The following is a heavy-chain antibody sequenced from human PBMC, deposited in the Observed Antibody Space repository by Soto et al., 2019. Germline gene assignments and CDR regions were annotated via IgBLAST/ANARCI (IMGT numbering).Heavy chain of an antibody. Sequence: QLQLQESGPGLVKPSETLSLTCTVSGGSISSSSYYWGWIRQPPGKGLEWIGSIYYSGSTYYNPSLKSRVTVPVDTPKNQLSLKLSSVTAADTAVYCCARLGKTGYCSSTSCYTNWFAPWGQGTLVTVSS. CDR1: GGSISSSSYY. CDR3: ARLGKTGYCSSTSCYTNWFAP. D-gene: IGHD2-2*02. J-gene: IGHJ5*02. V-gene: IGHV4-39*01. CDR2: IYYSGST.